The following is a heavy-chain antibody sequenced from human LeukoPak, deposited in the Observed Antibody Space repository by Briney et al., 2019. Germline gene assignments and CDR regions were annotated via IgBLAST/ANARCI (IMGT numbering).Heavy chain of an antibody. J-gene: IGHJ6*03. CDR3: ARGRRNYGSGSYYKLNYYYYYMDV. Sequence: SETPSLTCVVYGGSFSGYYWSWIRQPPGKGLEWIGEINHSGSTNYNPSLKSRVTISVDTSKNQFSLKLSSVTAADTAVYYCARGRRNYGSGSYYKLNYYYYYMDVWGKGTTVTVSS. CDR2: INHSGST. V-gene: IGHV4-34*01. CDR1: GGSFSGYY. D-gene: IGHD3-10*01.